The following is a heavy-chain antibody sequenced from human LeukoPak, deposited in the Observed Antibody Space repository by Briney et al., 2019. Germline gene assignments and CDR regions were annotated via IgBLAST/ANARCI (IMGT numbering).Heavy chain of an antibody. J-gene: IGHJ4*02. CDR2: ISGSGGST. CDR3: AKAQGYSSGNYFDY. D-gene: IGHD6-19*01. Sequence: GGSLRLSCAASGFTFSNYGLSWVRQAPGKGLEWVSAISGSGGSTYYADSVKGRFTISRDNSKNTLYLQMNSLRAEDTAVYYCAKAQGYSSGNYFDYWGQGTLVTVSS. V-gene: IGHV3-23*01. CDR1: GFTFSNYG.